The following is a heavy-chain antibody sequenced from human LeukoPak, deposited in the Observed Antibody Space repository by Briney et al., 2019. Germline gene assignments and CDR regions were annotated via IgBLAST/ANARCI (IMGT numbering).Heavy chain of an antibody. D-gene: IGHD5-24*01. CDR3: AKDWHRDGYNYYYYGMDV. Sequence: GGSLRLSCAASGFTFSSYAMSWVRQAPGKGLEWVSAISGSGGSTYYADSVKGRFTISRDNSKNTLYLQMNSLRAEDTAVYYCAKDWHRDGYNYYYYGMDVWGQGTTVTVSS. CDR1: GFTFSSYA. CDR2: ISGSGGST. J-gene: IGHJ6*02. V-gene: IGHV3-23*01.